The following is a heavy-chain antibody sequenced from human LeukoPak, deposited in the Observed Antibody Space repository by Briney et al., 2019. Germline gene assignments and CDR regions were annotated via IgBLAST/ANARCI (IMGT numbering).Heavy chain of an antibody. CDR3: AREGVVVPAADNWFDP. CDR2: INPNSGGT. CDR1: GYTFTGYY. Sequence: ASVKVSCKASGYTFTGYYMHWVRQAPGQGLEWMGWINPNSGGTNYAQKFQGRVAMTRDTSISTAYMELSRLRSDDTAVYYCAREGVVVPAADNWFDPWGQGTLVTVSS. J-gene: IGHJ5*02. D-gene: IGHD2-2*01. V-gene: IGHV1-2*02.